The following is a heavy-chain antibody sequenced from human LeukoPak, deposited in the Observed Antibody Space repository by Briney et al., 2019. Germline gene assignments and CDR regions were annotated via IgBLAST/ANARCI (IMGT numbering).Heavy chain of an antibody. CDR1: GFTFSDYY. CDR3: TKDAPDSGGWFFFDS. V-gene: IGHV3-11*05. J-gene: IGHJ4*02. Sequence: GGSLRLSCAASGFTFSDYYMSWIRQAPGKGLEWVSYISSSSNYTNYADSVKGRFTISRDNSKNTLYLQMISLRAEDTAVYYCTKDAPDSGGWFFFDSWGQGTLVTVSS. CDR2: ISSSSNYT. D-gene: IGHD6-19*01.